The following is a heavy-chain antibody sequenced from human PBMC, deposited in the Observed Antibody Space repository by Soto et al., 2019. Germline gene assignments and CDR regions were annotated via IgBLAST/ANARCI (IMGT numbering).Heavy chain of an antibody. CDR2: MNPGSGDT. CDR1: VYIFTNND. Sequence: ASVTVSCKASVYIFTNNDVSWVRQAIGQGLEWMGWMNPGSGDTGYAQKFQGRVTMTRDISIATAYMELSSLRSDDTAIYYCARMATFGSLNWFDPWGQGTLVTVSS. D-gene: IGHD3-16*01. V-gene: IGHV1-8*01. J-gene: IGHJ5*02. CDR3: ARMATFGSLNWFDP.